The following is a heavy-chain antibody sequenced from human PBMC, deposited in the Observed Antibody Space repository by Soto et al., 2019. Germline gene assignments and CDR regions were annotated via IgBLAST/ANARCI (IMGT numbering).Heavy chain of an antibody. CDR1: GFSLSTSGVG. CDR2: IYWVDDN. V-gene: IGHV2-5*02. J-gene: IGHJ4*02. D-gene: IGHD5-12*01. CDR3: AHVYGGSDNFDY. Sequence: QITLKESGPTLVKPTQTLTLTCTFSGFSLSTSGVGVGWIRQPPGRALEWLALIYWVDDNVYSPSLKSRLTITKDTTKTQVVLTMTTMDPVDTATYYCAHVYGGSDNFDYWGQGTLVTVSS.